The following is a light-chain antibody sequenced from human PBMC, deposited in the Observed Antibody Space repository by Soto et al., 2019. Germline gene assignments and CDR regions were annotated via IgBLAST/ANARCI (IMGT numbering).Light chain of an antibody. V-gene: IGKV1-5*03. Sequence: DIQMTQSPSTLSASVGDRVTITCRASQSISSWLAWYQQKPGKAPKLLIYKASSLESGVPSRFSGSGSGTEFTLTISSLQPDDFATYYCQQYNHWPLTFGGGTKVEIK. J-gene: IGKJ4*01. CDR2: KAS. CDR1: QSISSW. CDR3: QQYNHWPLT.